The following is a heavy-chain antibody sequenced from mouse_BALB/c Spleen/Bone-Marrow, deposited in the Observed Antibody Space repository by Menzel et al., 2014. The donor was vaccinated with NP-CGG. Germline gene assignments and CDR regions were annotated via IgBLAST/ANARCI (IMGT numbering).Heavy chain of an antibody. J-gene: IGHJ4*01. V-gene: IGHV5-6-4*01. D-gene: IGHD2-1*01. CDR3: TRDGKGNYDYAMDY. CDR1: GFTFSSYI. CDR2: ISSGGSYT. Sequence: EVQGVESGGGLVKPGGSLKLSCAASGFTFSSYIMSWVRQTPEKRLEWVATISSGGSYTYYPDSVKGRFTISRDNAKNTLYLQMSSLKSEDTAMYYCTRDGKGNYDYAMDYWGQGTSVTVSS.